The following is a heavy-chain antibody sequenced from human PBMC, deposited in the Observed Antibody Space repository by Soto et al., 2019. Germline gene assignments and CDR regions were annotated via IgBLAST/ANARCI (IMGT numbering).Heavy chain of an antibody. CDR2: INHSGST. CDR1: GGSFSCYY. Sequence: VQLQQWGAGMLKPSETLSLTCAVYGGSFSCYYWSWIRQPPGKGLEWIGEINHSGSTNYNPSLKCRVTRSVDPSKNHFSLELSSVTAADTSVYYCARGRAFMSWFDPWGQGTLVTVSS. J-gene: IGHJ5*02. V-gene: IGHV4-34*01. CDR3: ARGRAFMSWFDP.